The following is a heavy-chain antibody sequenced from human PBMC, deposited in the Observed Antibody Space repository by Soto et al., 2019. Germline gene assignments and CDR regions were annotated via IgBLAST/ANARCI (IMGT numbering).Heavy chain of an antibody. CDR2: INPNSGGT. D-gene: IGHD2-15*01. CDR3: AREWDCCGGSCENWFDP. Sequence: ASVKVSCKASGYTFTGYYMHWVRQAPGQGLEWMGWINPNSGGTNYAQKFQGWVTMTRDTSISTAYMELSRLRSDDTAVYYCAREWDCCGGSCENWFDPRGQGTLVTVSS. CDR1: GYTFTGYY. J-gene: IGHJ5*02. V-gene: IGHV1-2*04.